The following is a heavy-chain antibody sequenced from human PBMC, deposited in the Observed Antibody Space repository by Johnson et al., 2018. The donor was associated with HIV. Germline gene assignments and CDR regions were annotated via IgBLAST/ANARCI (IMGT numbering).Heavy chain of an antibody. Sequence: VQLVESGGGLVKPGGSLRLSCAVSGVIFSDYYMSWVRQAPGKGLEWVSGINWNGGSTSYADSVKGRFTISRDNAKTSLYLQVNSLGAEDTALYYCAREVSLRVGATLPPSYAFDIWDQGTLVSVSS. CDR1: GVIFSDYY. V-gene: IGHV3-20*04. CDR3: AREVSLRVGATLPPSYAFDI. J-gene: IGHJ3*02. D-gene: IGHD1-26*01. CDR2: INWNGGST.